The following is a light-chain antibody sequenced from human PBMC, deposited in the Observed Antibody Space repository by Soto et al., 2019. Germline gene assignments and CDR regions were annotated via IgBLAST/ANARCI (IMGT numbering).Light chain of an antibody. CDR2: GAS. CDR1: QSVSSS. Sequence: EIVLAQSPGTLALSAGERATLSCRASQSVSSSLAWYQQKPGQAPRLLIYGASSRATGIPDRFSGSGSGPDFTLTISRLEPEDFAVYFCQHYGSSRTFGQGTKVDIK. J-gene: IGKJ1*01. CDR3: QHYGSSRT. V-gene: IGKV3-20*01.